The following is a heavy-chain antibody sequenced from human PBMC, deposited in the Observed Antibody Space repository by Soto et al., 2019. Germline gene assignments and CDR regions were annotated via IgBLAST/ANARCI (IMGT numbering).Heavy chain of an antibody. J-gene: IGHJ5*02. V-gene: IGHV5-51*01. CDR1: GYSFTSYW. D-gene: IGHD6-6*01. Sequence: GESLKISCKGSGYSFTSYWIGWVRQMPGKGLEWMGIIYPGDSDTRYSPSFQGQVTISADKSISTAYLQWSSLKASDTAMYYCARARYSSSPLRGWFDPWGQGTLVTVSS. CDR2: IYPGDSDT. CDR3: ARARYSSSPLRGWFDP.